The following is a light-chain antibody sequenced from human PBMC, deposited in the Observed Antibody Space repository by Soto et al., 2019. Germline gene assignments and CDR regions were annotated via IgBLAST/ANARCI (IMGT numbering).Light chain of an antibody. V-gene: IGKV1-5*03. CDR3: QQYNTYWT. Sequence: DIQMTQSPSTLSASVGDRVTITCRASQSVNAWLAWYQQKSGKAPKLLISKAFTLESGVPSRFSGSGSGTEFTLTISSLQPDDFATYYCQQYNTYWTFGQGTKVEIK. CDR2: KAF. J-gene: IGKJ1*01. CDR1: QSVNAW.